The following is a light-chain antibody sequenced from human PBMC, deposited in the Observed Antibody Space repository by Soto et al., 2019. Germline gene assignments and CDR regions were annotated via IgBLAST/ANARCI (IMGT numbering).Light chain of an antibody. J-gene: IGKJ3*01. Sequence: DIQMTQSPSSLSASVGDRVTITCRASQSISTALNWYQQKPGKAPKFLIFAASSLQSGVPSRFIGGGSGTDFTLTISSLQPEDFATYYCQPSYETPVTFGPGTKVDIK. CDR1: QSISTA. CDR3: QPSYETPVT. V-gene: IGKV1-39*01. CDR2: AAS.